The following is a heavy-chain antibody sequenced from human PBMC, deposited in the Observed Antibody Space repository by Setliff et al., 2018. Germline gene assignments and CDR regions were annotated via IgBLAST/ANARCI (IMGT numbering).Heavy chain of an antibody. V-gene: IGHV4-59*11. Sequence: SETLSLTCTVSGASMNGHYWSWLRQPPGKTLEWIGYVYYTGSTNYNPSLESRVTMSVDTSKNQFSLKLSSVTAADTAVYYCARGVIWFDPWGQGTLVTVSS. J-gene: IGHJ5*02. CDR3: ARGVIWFDP. CDR2: VYYTGST. CDR1: GASMNGHY.